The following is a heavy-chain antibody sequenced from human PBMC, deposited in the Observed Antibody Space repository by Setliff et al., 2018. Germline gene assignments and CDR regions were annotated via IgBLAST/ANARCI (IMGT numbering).Heavy chain of an antibody. J-gene: IGHJ5*01. V-gene: IGHV4-39*07. Sequence: PSETLSLTCTVSGGSISSSSYYWGWIRQPPGKGLEWIGSIYYSGSTYYNPSLKSRITISVDTSKKQFSLSLTSVTAADTALYYCARRHLLSWFDSWGQGHLVTVSS. CDR3: ARRHLLSWFDS. CDR2: IYYSGST. CDR1: GGSISSSSYY.